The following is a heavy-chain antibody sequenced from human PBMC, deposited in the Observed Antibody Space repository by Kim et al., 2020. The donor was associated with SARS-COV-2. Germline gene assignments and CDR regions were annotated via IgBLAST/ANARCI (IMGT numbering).Heavy chain of an antibody. Sequence: SETLSLTCTVSGGSISSSSYYWGWIRQPPGKGLEWIGSIYYSGSTYYNPSLKSRVTISVDTSKNQFSLKLSSVTAADTAVYYCARHPARNTIAARASRPIDYWGQGTLVTVSS. D-gene: IGHD6-6*01. CDR1: GGSISSSSYY. CDR2: IYYSGST. CDR3: ARHPARNTIAARASRPIDY. J-gene: IGHJ4*02. V-gene: IGHV4-39*01.